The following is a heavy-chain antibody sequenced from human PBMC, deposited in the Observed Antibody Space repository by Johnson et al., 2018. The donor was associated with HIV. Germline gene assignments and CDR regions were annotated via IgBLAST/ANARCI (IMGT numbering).Heavy chain of an antibody. J-gene: IGHJ3*02. V-gene: IGHV3-30*04. D-gene: IGHD6-6*01. CDR3: AGDREQLVRYAFDI. CDR2: ISYDGSNK. CDR1: GFTFSSYA. Sequence: QVQLVESGGGVVQPGRSLRLSCAASGFTFSSYAMHWVRQAPGKGLEWVAVISYDGSNKYYADSVKGRFTISRDNSKNTLYLQMNSLRAEDTAVYYCAGDREQLVRYAFDIWGQGTMVTVSS.